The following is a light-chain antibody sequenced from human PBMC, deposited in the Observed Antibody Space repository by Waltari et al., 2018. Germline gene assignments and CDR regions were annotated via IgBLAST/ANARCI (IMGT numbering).Light chain of an antibody. Sequence: FMLIQPHSTSESPGKTVTISCSGSSGTIARNSVPSDQKCPGSTPTTVIYEDNQRPSGVPDRFSSSIDSSSNSASLTISGRKTEDEADYYCQSYDSSNHVVFGGGTKLTVL. V-gene: IGLV6-57*02. CDR3: QSYDSSNHVV. J-gene: IGLJ2*01. CDR2: EDN. CDR1: SGTIARNS.